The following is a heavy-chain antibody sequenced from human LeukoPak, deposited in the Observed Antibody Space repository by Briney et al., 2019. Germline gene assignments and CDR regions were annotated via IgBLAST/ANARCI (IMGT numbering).Heavy chain of an antibody. Sequence: GASVTVSCQAPGYTFTSYGINWVRQATGQGLEWVGWMNPNSGNTGYAQKFQGRVTMTRNTAISTAYMELSSLRSEETAVYYGARMFKDGIGTNTDWFDPWGQGTLVTVSS. CDR3: ARMFKDGIGTNTDWFDP. CDR1: GYTFTSYG. CDR2: MNPNSGNT. J-gene: IGHJ5*02. V-gene: IGHV1-8*01. D-gene: IGHD3-10*02.